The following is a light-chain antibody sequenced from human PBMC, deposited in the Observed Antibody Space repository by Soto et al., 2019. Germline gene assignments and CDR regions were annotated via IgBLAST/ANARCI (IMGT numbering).Light chain of an antibody. Sequence: DIVMTQSPLSLPVTPGEPASISCRSSQSLLHSNGYNYLDWYLQKPGQSPQLLIFLGSNRASGVPDRFRGSGSGTDFTLNINRVEAEDVGVYYCMQSLQTPYTFGQGTKLEIK. J-gene: IGKJ2*01. CDR1: QSLLHSNGYNY. V-gene: IGKV2-28*01. CDR3: MQSLQTPYT. CDR2: LGS.